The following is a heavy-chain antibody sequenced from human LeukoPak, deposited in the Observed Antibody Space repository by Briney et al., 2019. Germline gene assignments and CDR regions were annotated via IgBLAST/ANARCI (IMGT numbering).Heavy chain of an antibody. CDR3: ARDSSGCDY. Sequence: ASVKVSCKASVYTFTSYYMHWVRQPAGQGLEWMGIINPSGASTSYAQKFQGRVTMTRDMSTSTVYMELSSVKSEDTAVYYCARDSSGCDYWGQGTLVTVSS. CDR2: INPSGAST. J-gene: IGHJ4*02. CDR1: VYTFTSYY. D-gene: IGHD6-19*01. V-gene: IGHV1-46*01.